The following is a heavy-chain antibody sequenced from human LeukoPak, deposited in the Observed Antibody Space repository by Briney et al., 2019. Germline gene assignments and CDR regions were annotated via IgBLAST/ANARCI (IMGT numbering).Heavy chain of an antibody. CDR2: IYYSGST. CDR3: ARDLWGSARRFDP. CDR1: GGSISSGDYY. J-gene: IGHJ5*02. Sequence: SQTLSLTCTVSGGSISSGDYYWSWIRQPPGKGLEWIGYIYYSGSTYYNPSLKSRVTITVDTSKNQFSLKLSSVTAADTAVYYCARDLWGSARRFDPWGQGTLVTVSS. V-gene: IGHV4-30-4*01. D-gene: IGHD3-10*01.